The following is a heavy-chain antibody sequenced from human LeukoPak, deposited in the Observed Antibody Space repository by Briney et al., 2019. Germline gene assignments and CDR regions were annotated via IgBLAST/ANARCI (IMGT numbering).Heavy chain of an antibody. J-gene: IGHJ5*02. D-gene: IGHD3-10*01. Sequence: GGSLRLSCAASGFTFSSYGMHWVRQAPGKGLEWVAVIWYDGSNNYYANSVKGRFTISRDNSKNTLYLQMNSLRAEDTAVYSCAKNGEVLSWFDPWGQGTLVTVSS. CDR1: GFTFSSYG. V-gene: IGHV3-33*06. CDR2: IWYDGSNN. CDR3: AKNGEVLSWFDP.